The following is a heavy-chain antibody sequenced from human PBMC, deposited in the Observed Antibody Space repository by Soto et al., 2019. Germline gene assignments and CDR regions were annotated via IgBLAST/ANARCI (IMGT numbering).Heavy chain of an antibody. CDR3: ARPRNYYDSRPRAFDI. Sequence: ASVKVSCKSSGYTFTSYGISCVRQAPGQGLEWMGWISAYNGNTNYAQKLQGRVTMTTDTSTSTAYMELRSLRSDDTAVYYCARPRNYYDSRPRAFDIWGQGTMVTVSS. CDR1: GYTFTSYG. V-gene: IGHV1-18*01. J-gene: IGHJ3*02. D-gene: IGHD3-22*01. CDR2: ISAYNGNT.